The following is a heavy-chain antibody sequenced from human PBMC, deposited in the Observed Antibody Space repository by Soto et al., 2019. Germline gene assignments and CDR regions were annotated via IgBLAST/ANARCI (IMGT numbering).Heavy chain of an antibody. J-gene: IGHJ4*02. Sequence: PGGSLRLSCAASGFTFSSYGMHWVRQAPGKGLEWVAVIWYDGSNKYYADSVKGRFTISRDNSKNTLYLQMNSLRAEDTAVYYCARDHVTIFGVVFSYPDYWGQGTLVTVSS. CDR2: IWYDGSNK. CDR1: GFTFSSYG. V-gene: IGHV3-33*01. CDR3: ARDHVTIFGVVFSYPDY. D-gene: IGHD3-3*01.